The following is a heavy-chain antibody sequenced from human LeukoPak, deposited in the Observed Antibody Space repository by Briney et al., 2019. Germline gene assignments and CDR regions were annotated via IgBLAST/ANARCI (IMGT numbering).Heavy chain of an antibody. V-gene: IGHV3-48*03. D-gene: IGHD3-22*01. CDR1: RFTFSSYE. CDR3: AGVSSGYYY. CDR2: ISSSGNTI. Sequence: PGGSLRLSCAASRFTFSSYEMNWVRQAPGKGLEWISYISSSGNTIYYADSVKGRFTISRDNAKNSLYLQMNSLRAEDTAVYYCAGVSSGYYYWGQGTLVTVSS. J-gene: IGHJ4*02.